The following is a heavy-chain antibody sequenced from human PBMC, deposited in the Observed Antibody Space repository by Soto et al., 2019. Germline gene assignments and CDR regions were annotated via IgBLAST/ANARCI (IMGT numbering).Heavy chain of an antibody. CDR3: ARSHRSSPYFDY. Sequence: LGESLKISCQCSGYTFSNFWIAWVRQLPGKGLEYMGIIYPGDSETRYSPSFHGKVTISADRSIGTAYLQWSSLEASDSAFYFCARSHRSSPYFDYWGQGALVTVSS. J-gene: IGHJ4*02. V-gene: IGHV5-51*01. CDR2: IYPGDSET. D-gene: IGHD6-13*01. CDR1: GYTFSNFW.